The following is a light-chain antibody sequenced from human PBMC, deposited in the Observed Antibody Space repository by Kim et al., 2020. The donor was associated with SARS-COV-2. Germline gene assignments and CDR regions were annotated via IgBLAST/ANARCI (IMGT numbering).Light chain of an antibody. CDR2: SAS. CDR1: QDIGNY. Sequence: SASVGDRVTITCRATQDIGNYLAWYQHRPGKAPRLLIHSASTLHSGIPSRFRGSGSGTEFTLTLSSLQPEDFATYYCHQLSSHPFTFGGGTKLEIK. J-gene: IGKJ4*01. CDR3: HQLSSHPFT. V-gene: IGKV1-9*01.